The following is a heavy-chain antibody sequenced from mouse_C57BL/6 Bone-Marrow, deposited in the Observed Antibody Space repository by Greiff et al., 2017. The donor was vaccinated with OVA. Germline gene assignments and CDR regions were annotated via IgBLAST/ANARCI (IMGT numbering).Heavy chain of an antibody. D-gene: IGHD2-2*01. J-gene: IGHJ3*01. V-gene: IGHV14-4*01. CDR3: TLSTMVSAWFAY. CDR1: GFNIKDDY. Sequence: EVQLQQSGAELVRPGASVKLSCTASGFNIKDDYMHWVKQRPEQGLEWIGWIDPENGDTEYASKFQGKATITADTSSTTAYLQLSSLTSEDTAVYYCTLSTMVSAWFAYWGQGTLVTVSA. CDR2: IDPENGDT.